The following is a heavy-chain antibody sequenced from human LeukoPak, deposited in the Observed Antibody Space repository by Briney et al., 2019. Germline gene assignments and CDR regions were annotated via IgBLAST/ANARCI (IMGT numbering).Heavy chain of an antibody. D-gene: IGHD3-10*01. CDR2: ISSSSSYI. J-gene: IGHJ4*02. CDR3: ARDSRYYGSGSYSDDY. V-gene: IGHV3-21*01. Sequence: GGSLRLSCAASGFTFSSYSMNWVRQAPGKGLEWVSSISSSSSYIYYADSVKGRFTISRDNAKNSLYLQMNSLRAEDTAVYYCARDSRYYGSGSYSDDYWGQGTLVTVSS. CDR1: GFTFSSYS.